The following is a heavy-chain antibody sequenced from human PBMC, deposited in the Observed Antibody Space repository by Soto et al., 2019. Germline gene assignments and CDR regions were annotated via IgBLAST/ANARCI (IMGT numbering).Heavy chain of an antibody. CDR3: ARDLSIAAQWYAFDI. CDR2: IIPIFGTA. J-gene: IGHJ3*02. V-gene: IGHV1-69*06. Sequence: ASVKVFCKASGGTFSSYAISWVRQAPGQGLEWMGGIIPIFGTANYAQKFQGRVTITADKSTSTAYMELSSLRSEDTAVYYCARDLSIAAQWYAFDIWGQGTMVTVSS. D-gene: IGHD6-6*01. CDR1: GGTFSSYA.